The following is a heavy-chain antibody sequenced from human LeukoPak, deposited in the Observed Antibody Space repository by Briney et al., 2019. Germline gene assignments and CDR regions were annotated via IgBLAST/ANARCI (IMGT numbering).Heavy chain of an antibody. Sequence: ASVKVSCKASGYTFTSYGINWLRQAPGQGLEWMGRSSLNNVNKNYIEKLQGRVTMTTGTSTSTAHMELRSLRPDDTAVYYCARDQSLLNGGYSEGEVFDCWGQGTLVTVSS. CDR3: ARDQSLLNGGYSEGEVFDC. CDR2: SSLNNVNK. CDR1: GYTFTSYG. D-gene: IGHD5-12*01. J-gene: IGHJ4*02. V-gene: IGHV1-18*01.